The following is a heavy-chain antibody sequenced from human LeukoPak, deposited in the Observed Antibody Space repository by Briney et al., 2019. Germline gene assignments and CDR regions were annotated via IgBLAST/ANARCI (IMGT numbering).Heavy chain of an antibody. D-gene: IGHD6-13*01. CDR2: IYYSGST. CDR3: ARHGGYSSPYLH. Sequence: SETLSLTRTVSGSSISNYYWSWIRQPPGKGLECIGYIYYSGSTNYNPSLKSRVTISVDTSKNQFSLKLSSVTATDTAVYYCARHGGYSSPYLHWGQGTLVTVSS. CDR1: GSSISNYY. V-gene: IGHV4-59*08. J-gene: IGHJ1*01.